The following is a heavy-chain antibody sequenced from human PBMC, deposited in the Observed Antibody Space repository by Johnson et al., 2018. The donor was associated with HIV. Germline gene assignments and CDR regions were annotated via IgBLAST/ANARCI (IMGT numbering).Heavy chain of an antibody. CDR1: GFTFDDYV. D-gene: IGHD6-13*01. J-gene: IGHJ3*02. CDR3: AKGYSSSWYDAFDI. V-gene: IGHV3-9*01. CDR2: ISWNSGSI. Sequence: VQLVESGGGLVQPGRSLRLSCAASGFTFDDYVMHWVRQAPGKGLEWVSGISWNSGSIGYADSVKGRFTISRDNAKNSLYLQMNSLRAEDTALYYCAKGYSSSWYDAFDIWGQGTMVTVSS.